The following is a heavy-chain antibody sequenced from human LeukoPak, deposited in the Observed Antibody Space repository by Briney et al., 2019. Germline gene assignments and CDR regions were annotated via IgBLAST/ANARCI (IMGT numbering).Heavy chain of an antibody. CDR2: ISSSSSYI. CDR3: ASYSSSWYFWFDP. J-gene: IGHJ5*02. D-gene: IGHD6-13*01. V-gene: IGHV3-21*01. CDR1: GFTFSSYS. Sequence: GGSLRLSCAASGFTFSSYSMNWVRQAPGKGLEWVSSISSSSSYIYYADSVKGRFTISRDNAKNSLYLQMNSLRAGDTAVYYCASYSSSWYFWFDPWGQGTLVTVSS.